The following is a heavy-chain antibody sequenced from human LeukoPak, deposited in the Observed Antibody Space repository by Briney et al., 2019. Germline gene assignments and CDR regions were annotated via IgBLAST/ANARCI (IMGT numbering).Heavy chain of an antibody. CDR3: ARGSIAARLGNF. D-gene: IGHD6-6*01. V-gene: IGHV4-34*01. Sequence: SETLSLTCAVYGGSFSGYYWSWIRQPPGKGLEWIGEINHSGGTNYPPSLKSRVTMSLDTSKNQFSLKLTSVTAADTAVYYCARGSIAARLGNFWGQGTLVTVS. CDR2: INHSGGT. J-gene: IGHJ4*02. CDR1: GGSFSGYY.